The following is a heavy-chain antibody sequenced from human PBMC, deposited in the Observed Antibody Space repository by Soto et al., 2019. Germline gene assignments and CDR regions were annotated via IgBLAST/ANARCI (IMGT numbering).Heavy chain of an antibody. J-gene: IGHJ4*02. D-gene: IGHD6-19*01. V-gene: IGHV3-23*01. Sequence: EVQLLESGGGLVQPGGSLRLSCAASGFTFSSYPMSGVRQAQGKGREWVSAISGSGGSTYYADSVKGRFTISRDNSKNTLYLQMNSLRAEDTAVYYCAKDLIAVAGTGTGYWGQGTLVTVSS. CDR3: AKDLIAVAGTGTGY. CDR2: ISGSGGST. CDR1: GFTFSSYP.